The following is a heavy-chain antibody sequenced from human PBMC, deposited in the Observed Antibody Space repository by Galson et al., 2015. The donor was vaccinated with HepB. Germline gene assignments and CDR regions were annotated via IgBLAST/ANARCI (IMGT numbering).Heavy chain of an antibody. CDR3: ARGPYCSSTSCYPRRGAFDI. V-gene: IGHV4-30-2*01. J-gene: IGHJ3*02. CDR2: IYHSGST. Sequence: TLSLTCAVSGGSISSGGYSWSWIRQPPGKGLEWIGYIYHSGSTYYNPSLKSRVTISVDRSKNQFSLKLSSETAADTAVYYCARGPYCSSTSCYPRRGAFDIWGQGTMVTVSS. D-gene: IGHD2-2*01. CDR1: GGSISSGGYS.